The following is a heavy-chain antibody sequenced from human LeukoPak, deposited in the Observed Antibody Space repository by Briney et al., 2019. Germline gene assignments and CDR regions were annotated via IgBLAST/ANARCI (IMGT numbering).Heavy chain of an antibody. V-gene: IGHV3-74*01. CDR1: GFTFSRFW. CDR3: ARENWNYDY. J-gene: IGHJ4*02. D-gene: IGHD1-7*01. CDR2: ISSDGRTT. Sequence: QPGGSLRLPCAVSGFTFSRFWMHWVRQAPGKGLVWVSRISSDGRTTTYADSVKGRFTISRDDAKNTLYLQMNSLRAEDTAVYYCARENWNYDYWGQGTLVTVSS.